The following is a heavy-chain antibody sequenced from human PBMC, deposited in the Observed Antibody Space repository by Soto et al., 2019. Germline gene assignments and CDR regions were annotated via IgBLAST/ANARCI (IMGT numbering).Heavy chain of an antibody. D-gene: IGHD5-12*01. CDR2: INPSGGST. CDR3: ARDKREGGYDYVFDY. Sequence: QVQLVQSGAEVKKPGASVKVSCKASGYTFTSYYMHWVRQAPGQGLEWMGIINPSGGSTSYAQKCPGRVTMTRDTSTSTVYVELSSLRSEDTAVYYCARDKREGGYDYVFDYWGQGTLVTVSS. V-gene: IGHV1-46*01. CDR1: GYTFTSYY. J-gene: IGHJ4*02.